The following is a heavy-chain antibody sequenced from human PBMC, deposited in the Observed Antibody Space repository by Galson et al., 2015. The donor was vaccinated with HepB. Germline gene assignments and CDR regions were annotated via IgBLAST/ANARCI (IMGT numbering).Heavy chain of an antibody. Sequence: SLRLSCAASGFAFSSYSMNWVRQAPGKGLEWVSSISSSSSYIYYADSVKGRFTISRDNAKNSLYLQMNSLRAEDTAVYYCARDYDFWSGYRGYMDVWGKGTTVTVSS. J-gene: IGHJ6*03. V-gene: IGHV3-21*01. CDR3: ARDYDFWSGYRGYMDV. CDR2: ISSSSSYI. CDR1: GFAFSSYS. D-gene: IGHD3-3*01.